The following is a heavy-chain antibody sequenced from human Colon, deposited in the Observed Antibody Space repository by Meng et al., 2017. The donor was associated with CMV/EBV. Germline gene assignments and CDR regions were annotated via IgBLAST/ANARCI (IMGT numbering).Heavy chain of an antibody. V-gene: IGHV4-34*01. Sequence: SETLSPTCGAYGGSFSGYYWTWIRQPPGKDLEWIGDIYHTGTTNHNPSLKSRVTISLDTSNNQFSLKLTSVTAADAAMYYCVRDQMTMISDAGLGYLRLDPWGQGTLVTVSS. D-gene: IGHD1-1*01. J-gene: IGHJ5*02. CDR1: GGSFSGYY. CDR3: VRDQMTMISDAGLGYLRLDP. CDR2: IYHTGTT.